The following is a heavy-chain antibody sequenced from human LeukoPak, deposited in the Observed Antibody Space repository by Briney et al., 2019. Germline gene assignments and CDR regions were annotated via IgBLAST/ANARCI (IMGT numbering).Heavy chain of an antibody. D-gene: IGHD3-3*01. CDR3: AQGNGDFWSGYYSNWFDP. V-gene: IGHV4-61*02. CDR1: GGSISSSSYY. J-gene: IGHJ5*02. CDR2: IYTSGST. Sequence: SETLSLTCTVSGGSISSSSYYWSWIRQPAGKGLEWIGRIYTSGSTNYNPSLKSRVTISVDTSKNQFSLKLSSVTAADTAVYYCAQGNGDFWSGYYSNWFDPWGQGTLVTVSS.